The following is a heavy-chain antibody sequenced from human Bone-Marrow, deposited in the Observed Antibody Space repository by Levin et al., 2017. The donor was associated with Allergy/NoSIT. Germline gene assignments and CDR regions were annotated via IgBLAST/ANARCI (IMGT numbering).Heavy chain of an antibody. Sequence: SQTLSLTCTVSGGSISTTTYYWGWIRQPPGKGLEWLGSISYSGTTYYNPSLKSRVTISVDTSKNQFSLKLPSVTAEDTAVYFCASQYSARSTWGYWGQGTLVNVSS. CDR3: ASQYSARSTWGY. V-gene: IGHV4-39*07. CDR2: ISYSGTT. J-gene: IGHJ4*02. D-gene: IGHD5-12*01. CDR1: GGSISTTTYY.